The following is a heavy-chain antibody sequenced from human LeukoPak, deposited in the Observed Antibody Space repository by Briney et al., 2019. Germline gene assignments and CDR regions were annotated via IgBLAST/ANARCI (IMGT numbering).Heavy chain of an antibody. Sequence: ASVKVSCKVSGYTLTELSMHWVRQAPGKGLEWMGGFDPEDGETIYAQKFQGRVTMTEDTSTDTAYMELSSLRSEDTAVYYCAVGYCSSTSCVYYFDYWGQGTLVTVSS. J-gene: IGHJ4*02. CDR3: AVGYCSSTSCVYYFDY. D-gene: IGHD2-2*01. V-gene: IGHV1-24*01. CDR1: GYTLTELS. CDR2: FDPEDGET.